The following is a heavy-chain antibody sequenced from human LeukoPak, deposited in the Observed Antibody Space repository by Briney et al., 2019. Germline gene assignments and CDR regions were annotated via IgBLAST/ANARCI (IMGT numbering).Heavy chain of an antibody. CDR2: ISSSGSTI. CDR1: GFTFSSYA. Sequence: GGSLRLSCAASGFTFSSYAMSWVRQAPGKGLEWVSAISSSGSTIYYADSVKGRFTISRDNAKNSLYLQMNSLRAEDTAVYYCARGGMGQIHYYYYYGMDVWGQGTTVTVSS. J-gene: IGHJ6*02. CDR3: ARGGMGQIHYYYYYGMDV. D-gene: IGHD1-1*01. V-gene: IGHV3-21*04.